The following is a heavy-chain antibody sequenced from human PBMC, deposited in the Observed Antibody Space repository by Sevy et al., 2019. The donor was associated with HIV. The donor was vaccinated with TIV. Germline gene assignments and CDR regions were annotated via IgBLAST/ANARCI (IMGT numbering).Heavy chain of an antibody. J-gene: IGHJ4*02. Sequence: GSLRLSCAASGFIFSSYWMSWVRQAPGKGLEWVANIKQDGSEKYYVDSVKGRFTISRDNGKNSLYLQMNSLRAEDTAVYYCARVSPGLYFDYWGQGTLVTVSS. V-gene: IGHV3-7*01. CDR3: ARVSPGLYFDY. CDR1: GFIFSSYW. CDR2: IKQDGSEK.